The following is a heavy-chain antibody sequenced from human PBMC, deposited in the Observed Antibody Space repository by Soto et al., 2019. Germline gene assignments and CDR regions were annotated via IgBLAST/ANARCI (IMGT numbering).Heavy chain of an antibody. CDR1: GGSISSSSYY. D-gene: IGHD6-13*01. CDR3: ARQIAAAGRFDP. CDR2: IYYSGST. Sequence: LSLTCTVSGGSISSSSYYWGWIRQPPGKGLEWIGSIYYSGSTYYNPSLKSRVTISVDTSKNQFSLKLSSVTAADTAVYYCARQIAAAGRFDPWGQGTLVTVSS. V-gene: IGHV4-39*01. J-gene: IGHJ5*02.